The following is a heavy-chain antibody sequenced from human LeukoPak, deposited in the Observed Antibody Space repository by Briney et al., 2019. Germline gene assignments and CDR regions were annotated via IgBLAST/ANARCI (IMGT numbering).Heavy chain of an antibody. J-gene: IGHJ4*02. D-gene: IGHD5-12*01. CDR1: GFTFSSYS. CDR2: ISSSSSYI. CDR3: ARTHNEYSAFDY. V-gene: IGHV3-21*01. Sequence: GGSLRLACAASGFTFSSYSMNWVRQAPGKGLEWVSSISSSSSYIYYADSVKGRFTISRDNAKNSLYLQMNSLRAEDTAVYYCARTHNEYSAFDYWGQGTLVTVSS.